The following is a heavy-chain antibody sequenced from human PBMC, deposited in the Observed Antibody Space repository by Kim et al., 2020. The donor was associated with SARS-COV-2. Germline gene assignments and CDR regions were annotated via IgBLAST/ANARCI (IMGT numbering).Heavy chain of an antibody. CDR1: GFTFSRFW. D-gene: IGHD2-21*02. CDR2: INEDGHDK. Sequence: GGSLRLSCAASGFTFSRFWMSWVRQAPGKGLEWVANINEDGHDKYYVDAVKGRFTISRDNAKNSLYLQMNSLRAEATAVYYCARDATRGGDNDCWGQGT. CDR3: ARDATRGGDNDC. J-gene: IGHJ4*02. V-gene: IGHV3-7*03.